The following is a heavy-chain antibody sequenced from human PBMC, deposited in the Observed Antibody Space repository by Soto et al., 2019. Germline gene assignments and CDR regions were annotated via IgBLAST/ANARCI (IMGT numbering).Heavy chain of an antibody. CDR1: GYSFTSYW. CDR3: AGTTAYCLEGHVL. J-gene: IGHJ4*02. D-gene: IGHD2-8*02. Sequence: GESLKISCKGSGYSFTSYWISWVRQMPGKGLEWMGRVDPRDPYTNYSPSFQGHVTISADKSISSAYLHWSSLKASDTAMYYCAGTTAYCLEGHVLWGQGALLTVSS. CDR2: VDPRDPYT. V-gene: IGHV5-10-1*01.